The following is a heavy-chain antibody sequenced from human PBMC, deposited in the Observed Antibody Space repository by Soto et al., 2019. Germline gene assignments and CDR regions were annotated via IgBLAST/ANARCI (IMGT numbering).Heavy chain of an antibody. CDR3: ARHSRGARYYYGMDV. D-gene: IGHD2-21*01. Sequence: PGESLKLSCKGSGYSFTSYWISWVRQMPGKGLEWMGRIDPSDSYTNYSPSFQGHVTISADKSISTAYLQWSSLKASDTAMYYCARHSRGARYYYGMDVWGQGTTVTVSS. CDR1: GYSFTSYW. V-gene: IGHV5-10-1*01. J-gene: IGHJ6*02. CDR2: IDPSDSYT.